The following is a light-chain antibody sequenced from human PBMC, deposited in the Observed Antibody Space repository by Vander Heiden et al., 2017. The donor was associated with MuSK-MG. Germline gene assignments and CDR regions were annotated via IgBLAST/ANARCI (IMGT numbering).Light chain of an antibody. CDR1: SSDVGGYNY. V-gene: IGLV2-8*01. J-gene: IGLJ1*01. CDR2: EVT. CDR3: CSYAGNYDYV. Sequence: QSALTQPPSASGSPGQSVTISCTGTSSDVGGYNYVSWYQQHPGKAPKLMIYEVTKRPAGVPDRFSGSKSGNTASLTVSGRQADDEADYYCCSYAGNYDYVFGTGTKVTVL.